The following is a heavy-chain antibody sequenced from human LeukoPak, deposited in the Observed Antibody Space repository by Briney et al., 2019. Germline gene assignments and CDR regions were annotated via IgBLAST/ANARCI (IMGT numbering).Heavy chain of an antibody. CDR2: ISYDGSNK. V-gene: IGHV3-30-3*01. J-gene: IGHJ4*02. Sequence: GRSLRLSCAASGFTFSSYAMHWVRQAPGKGLEWVAVISYDGSNKYYADSVKGRFTISRDDSKNTLYLQMNSLRAEDTAVYYCAGAQMPIAAAGSDYWGQGTLVTVSS. D-gene: IGHD6-13*01. CDR1: GFTFSSYA. CDR3: AGAQMPIAAAGSDY.